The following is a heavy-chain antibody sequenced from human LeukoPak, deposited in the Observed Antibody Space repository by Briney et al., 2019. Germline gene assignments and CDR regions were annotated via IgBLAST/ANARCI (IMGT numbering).Heavy chain of an antibody. D-gene: IGHD2-15*01. V-gene: IGHV4-39*07. Sequence: SSETLSLTCTVSGGSISSSSYYWGWIRQPPGKGLEWIGSIYYSGSTYYNPSLKSRVTISVDTSKNQFSLKLSSVTAADTAVYYCARPYCSGGSCYSFDYWGQGTLVTVSS. J-gene: IGHJ4*02. CDR3: ARPYCSGGSCYSFDY. CDR2: IYYSGST. CDR1: GGSISSSSYY.